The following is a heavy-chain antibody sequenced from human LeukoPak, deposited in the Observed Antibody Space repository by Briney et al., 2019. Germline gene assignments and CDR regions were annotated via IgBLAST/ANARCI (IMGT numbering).Heavy chain of an antibody. V-gene: IGHV3-48*03. Sequence: GGSLRLSCAASGFTFSSYEMNWVRQAPGKGLEWVSYISSSGSTIHYADSVKGRFTISRDNSKNTLYLQMNSLRAEDTAVYYCAKLPYFDWLSYFDYWGQGTLVTVSS. CDR2: ISSSGSTI. CDR1: GFTFSSYE. J-gene: IGHJ4*02. D-gene: IGHD3-9*01. CDR3: AKLPYFDWLSYFDY.